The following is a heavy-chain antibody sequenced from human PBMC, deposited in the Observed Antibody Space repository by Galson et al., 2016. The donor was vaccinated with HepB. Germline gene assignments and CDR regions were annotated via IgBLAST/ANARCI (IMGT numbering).Heavy chain of an antibody. J-gene: IGHJ6*02. CDR1: GGSISSSSYY. CDR2: IYYSGSM. V-gene: IGHV4-39*01. D-gene: IGHD3-16*01. Sequence: LSLTCTVSGGSISSSSYYWGWIRQPPGKGLEWIGSIYYSGSMYCNPSLQSRVTISVDPAKKQFSLKMSSVTAADTAVYDCAKSGIMLERDNFYGIDIWGQGTTVTVSS. CDR3: AKSGIMLERDNFYGIDI.